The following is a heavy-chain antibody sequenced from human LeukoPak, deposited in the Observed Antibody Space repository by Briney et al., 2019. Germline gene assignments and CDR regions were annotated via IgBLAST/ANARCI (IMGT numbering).Heavy chain of an antibody. CDR2: IYYSGST. Sequence: SETLSLTCNVSGDSISSYYWSWIRQPPGGGLECIGYIYYSGSTNYNPSLKSRVTISVDTSKNQFSLKLSSVTAADTAVYYCARHTSMAHFDYWGQGTLVTVSS. J-gene: IGHJ4*02. CDR3: ARHTSMAHFDY. D-gene: IGHD1-1*01. V-gene: IGHV4-59*08. CDR1: GDSISSYY.